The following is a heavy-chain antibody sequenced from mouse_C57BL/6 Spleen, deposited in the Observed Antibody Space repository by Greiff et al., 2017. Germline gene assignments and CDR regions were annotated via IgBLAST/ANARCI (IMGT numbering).Heavy chain of an antibody. Sequence: EVKLVESGGGLVKPGGSLKLSCAASGFTFSDYGMHWVRQAPEKGLEWVAYISSGSSTIYYADTVKGRFTISRDNAKNTLFLQMTSRRSEDTAMYYCARWAYGGYYFADWGQGTLVTVSA. CDR1: GFTFSDYG. V-gene: IGHV5-17*01. J-gene: IGHJ3*01. CDR3: ARWAYGGYYFAD. D-gene: IGHD2-3*01. CDR2: ISSGSSTI.